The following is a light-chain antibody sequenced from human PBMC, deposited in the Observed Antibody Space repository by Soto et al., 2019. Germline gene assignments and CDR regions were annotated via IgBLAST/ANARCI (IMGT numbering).Light chain of an antibody. J-gene: IGKJ2*01. V-gene: IGKV3-15*01. CDR3: QQSNNWPYT. CDR2: GAS. CDR1: QSVSHN. Sequence: TLMTQSPATLSVSPGERATLSCRASQSVSHNLAWYQQKPGQAPRLLFYGASTRATGIPARFSGSGSGTDFTLTISSLQSEDFAVYYCQQSNNWPYTFGQGTKLEIK.